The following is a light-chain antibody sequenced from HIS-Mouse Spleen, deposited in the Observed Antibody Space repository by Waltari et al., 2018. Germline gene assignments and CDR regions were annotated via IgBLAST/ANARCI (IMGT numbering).Light chain of an antibody. CDR3: CSYAGSSTFWV. CDR2: EGS. V-gene: IGLV2-23*03. Sequence: QSALTQPASVSGSPGQSITIPCTGTSSDVGRYNLVALYQQHPGKAPKLMIYEGSKRPSGVSNRFSGSKSGNTASLTISGLQAEDEADYYCCSYAGSSTFWVFGGGTKLTVL. CDR1: SSDVGRYNL. J-gene: IGLJ3*02.